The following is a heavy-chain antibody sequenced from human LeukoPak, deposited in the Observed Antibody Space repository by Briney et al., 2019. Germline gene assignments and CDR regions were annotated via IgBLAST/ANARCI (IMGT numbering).Heavy chain of an antibody. CDR2: INPSGGST. J-gene: IGHJ6*03. Sequence: VAPVKVSCKASGYTFTSYYMHWVRQAPGQGLEWMGIINPSGGSTSYAQKFQGRVTMTRDTSTSTVYMELSSLRSEDTAVYYCARVRDSGSYHRVLYYMDVWGKGTTVTVSS. V-gene: IGHV1-46*01. CDR3: ARVRDSGSYHRVLYYMDV. CDR1: GYTFTSYY. D-gene: IGHD1-26*01.